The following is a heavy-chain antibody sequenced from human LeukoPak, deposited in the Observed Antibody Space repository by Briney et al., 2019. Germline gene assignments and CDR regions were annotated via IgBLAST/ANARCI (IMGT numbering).Heavy chain of an antibody. V-gene: IGHV3-30*18. J-gene: IGHJ2*01. CDR1: GFTFSSYG. D-gene: IGHD3-22*01. CDR2: ISNDGSNK. CDR3: AKPLHYYHSNAAWYFDL. Sequence: PGRSLRLSCSGSGFTFSSYGIHWVRQAPGKGLEWVAVISNDGSNKDYADSVKGRFTISRDNSKNTLYLQMNSLRADDTAVYYCAKPLHYYHSNAAWYFDLWGRGTLVTVSS.